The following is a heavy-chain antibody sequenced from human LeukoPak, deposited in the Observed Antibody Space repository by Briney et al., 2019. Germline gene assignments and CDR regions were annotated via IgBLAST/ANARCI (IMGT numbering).Heavy chain of an antibody. CDR1: GGSISSYY. CDR2: IYYSGST. V-gene: IGHV4-59*01. J-gene: IGHJ6*03. CDR3: ARDMRGEYCSSTSCPPNPGYYYYYMDV. Sequence: SETLSLTXSFSGGSISSYYWSWIRQSPGKGLEWIGYIYYSGSTNYNPSLKSRVTISVDTSKNQFSLKLSSVTAADTAVYYCARDMRGEYCSSTSCPPNPGYYYYYMDVWGKGTTVTVSS. D-gene: IGHD2-2*01.